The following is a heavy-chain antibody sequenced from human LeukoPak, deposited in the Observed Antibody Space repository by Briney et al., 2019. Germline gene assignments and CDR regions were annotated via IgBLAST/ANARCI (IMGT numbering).Heavy chain of an antibody. V-gene: IGHV4-59*01. CDR2: IDYSGST. CDR1: GDSLSSYY. CDR3: ARTYDSSGYSAFHV. D-gene: IGHD3-22*01. Sequence: PSEALSLTCKVSGDSLSSYYWSWVRAIPRQGREWVGYIDYSGSTYYNTALESRVTISVDTSKSHFSLNVTSVTAADTAMYYCARTYDSSGYSAFHVGGQGTMVTVSS. J-gene: IGHJ3*01.